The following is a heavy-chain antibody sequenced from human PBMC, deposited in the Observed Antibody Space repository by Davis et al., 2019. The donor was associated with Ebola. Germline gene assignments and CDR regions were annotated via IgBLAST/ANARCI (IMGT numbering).Heavy chain of an antibody. CDR2: INPHNGNT. CDR3: ARAQFPTTSDH. Sequence: ASVKVSCKASGYTFTNYGITWVRQAPGQGLEWMGWINPHNGNTNYAQNVQGRVIMTSDTATTPAYMEVGSLRSDDTAVYYCARAQFPTTSDHWGQGTLVTVSS. V-gene: IGHV1-18*04. CDR1: GYTFTNYG. J-gene: IGHJ4*02. D-gene: IGHD1-1*01.